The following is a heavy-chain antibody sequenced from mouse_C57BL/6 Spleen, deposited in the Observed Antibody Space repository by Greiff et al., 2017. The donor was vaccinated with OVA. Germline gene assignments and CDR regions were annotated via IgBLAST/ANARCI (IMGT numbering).Heavy chain of an antibody. D-gene: IGHD3-2*02. CDR3: ASATAQATAYYYAMDY. CDR2: ISYDGSN. V-gene: IGHV3-6*01. J-gene: IGHJ4*01. Sequence: EVQVVESGPGLVKPSQSLSLTCSVTGYSITSGYYWNWIRQFPGNKLEWMGYISYDGSNNYNPSLKNRISITRDTSKNQFFLKLNSVTTEDTATYYCASATAQATAYYYAMDYWGQGTSVTVSS. CDR1: GYSITSGYY.